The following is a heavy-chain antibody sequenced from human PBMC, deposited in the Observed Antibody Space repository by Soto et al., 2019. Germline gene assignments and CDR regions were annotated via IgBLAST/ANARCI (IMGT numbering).Heavy chain of an antibody. V-gene: IGHV4-4*02. CDR3: ARGPSRGAHLDV. CDR2: IYHSGST. J-gene: IGHJ2*01. CDR1: GGSITSENW. Sequence: QVQLQESGPGLVKPSGTLSLTCTVSGGSITSENWWTWVRQPPGKGLEWIGEIYHSGSTTYNQSRKGRXXIXVXXPKSHFSLKLNALTAADTAMYYCARGPSRGAHLDVWGRGTLVTVSS.